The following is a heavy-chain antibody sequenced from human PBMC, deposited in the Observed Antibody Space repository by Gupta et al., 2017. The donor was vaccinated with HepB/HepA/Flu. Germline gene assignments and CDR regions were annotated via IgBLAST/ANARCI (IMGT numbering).Heavy chain of an antibody. CDR1: GGSFSGYY. CDR3: ATIAAAGSSNYYYMDV. CDR2: INHSGST. Sequence: QVQLQQWGAGLLKPSETLSLTCAVYGGSFSGYYWSWIRQPPGKGLEWIGEINHSGSTNYNPSLKSRVTISVDTSKNQFSLKLSSVTAADTAVYYCATIAAAGSSNYYYMDVWGKGTTVTVSS. V-gene: IGHV4-34*01. D-gene: IGHD6-13*01. J-gene: IGHJ6*03.